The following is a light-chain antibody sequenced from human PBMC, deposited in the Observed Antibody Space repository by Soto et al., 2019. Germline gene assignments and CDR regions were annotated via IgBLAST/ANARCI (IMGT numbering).Light chain of an antibody. V-gene: IGLV2-14*01. CDR1: SSDVGGYNY. CDR2: DVS. CDR3: SSYTSSSTYV. J-gene: IGLJ1*01. Sequence: QSVLTQPASVCGSPGQSITISCTGTSSDVGGYNYVSWYQQHPGKAPKLMIYDVSNRPSGVSNRFSGSKSGNTASLTISGLQAEDEADYYCSSYTSSSTYVFGTGTKVT.